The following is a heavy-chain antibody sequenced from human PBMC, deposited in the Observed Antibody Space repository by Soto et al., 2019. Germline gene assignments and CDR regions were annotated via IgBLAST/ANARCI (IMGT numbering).Heavy chain of an antibody. J-gene: IGHJ4*02. CDR1: GYLFTRYW. D-gene: IGHD6-19*01. Sequence: PGHSLKLSCTGSGYLFTRYWIGWVLQMPGKGLEWMGIIYPGDPDTRYSPSFQGQVTISADKSISTAYLQWSSLKASDTAMYYCARHTSSGWYYFDYWGQGTLVTVSP. V-gene: IGHV5-51*01. CDR3: ARHTSSGWYYFDY. CDR2: IYPGDPDT.